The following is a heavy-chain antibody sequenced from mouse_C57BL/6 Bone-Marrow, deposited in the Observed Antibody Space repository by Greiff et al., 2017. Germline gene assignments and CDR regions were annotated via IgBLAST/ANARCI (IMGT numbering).Heavy chain of an antibody. J-gene: IGHJ1*03. D-gene: IGHD2-2*01. CDR2: IYPGGGYT. CDR1: GYTFTNYW. V-gene: IGHV1-63*01. Sequence: QVQLQQSGAELVRPGTSVKMSCKASGYTFTNYWIGWAKQRPGHGLEWIGDIYPGGGYTNYNEKFKGKATLTADKSSSTAYMQFSSLTSEDSAIYYCARYGSYWYFDVWGTGTTVTVSS. CDR3: ARYGSYWYFDV.